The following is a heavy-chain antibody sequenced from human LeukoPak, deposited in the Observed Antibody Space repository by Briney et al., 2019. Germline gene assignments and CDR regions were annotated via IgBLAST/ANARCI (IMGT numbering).Heavy chain of an antibody. D-gene: IGHD3-9*01. Sequence: GGSLRLSCAASGFTFSSYGMSWVRQAPGKGLEWVSGISGSGGRTYYTDSVKGRFTISRDNSKNTLYLQMNSLRAEDTAVYYCAKGRRYFDWLLSIDYWGQGTLVTVSS. V-gene: IGHV3-23*01. CDR2: ISGSGGRT. CDR1: GFTFSSYG. CDR3: AKGRRYFDWLLSIDY. J-gene: IGHJ4*02.